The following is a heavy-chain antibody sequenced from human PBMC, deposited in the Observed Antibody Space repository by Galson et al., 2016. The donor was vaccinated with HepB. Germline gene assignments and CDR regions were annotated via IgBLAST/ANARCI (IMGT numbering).Heavy chain of an antibody. CDR3: ERQGGPDPSXYFDL. CDR2: XXXTGXX. D-gene: IGHD1-14*01. J-gene: IGHJ2*01. V-gene: IGHV4-39*01. CDR1: GGSIXXXSYX. Sequence: SETLSLTCTVSGGSIXXXSYXXXWXXXPPXXXLGXXXSXXXTGXXXYNXXLKSRXXISVDTSKXXFSLXLSSVTAAXXAVYYGERQGGPDPSXYFDLWXXXTLXXVSS.